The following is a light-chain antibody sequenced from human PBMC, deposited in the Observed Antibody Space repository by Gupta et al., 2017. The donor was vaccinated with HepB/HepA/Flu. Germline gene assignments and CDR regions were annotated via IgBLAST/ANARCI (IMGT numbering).Light chain of an antibody. CDR2: QDS. CDR3: QAWDSSTVVV. V-gene: IGLV3-1*01. Sequence: SYELTQPPSVSVSPGQTASITCSGDKLGDKYACWYQQKPGQSPVLVIYQDSKRPSGIPERFSGCNTGNTATLTISGTQAMDEADYYCQAWDSSTVVVFGGGTKLTGL. CDR1: KLGDKY. J-gene: IGLJ2*01.